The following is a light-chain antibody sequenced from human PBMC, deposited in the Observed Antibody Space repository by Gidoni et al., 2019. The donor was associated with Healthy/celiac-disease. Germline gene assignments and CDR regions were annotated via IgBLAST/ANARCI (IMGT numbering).Light chain of an antibody. V-gene: IGKV1-9*01. CDR1: QGISSY. CDR2: AAS. CDR3: QQLNSYPQT. J-gene: IGKJ2*01. Sequence: IHLTQSPSFLSASVGDRVTITCRASQGISSYLAWYQQKPGKAPKLLIYAASTLQSGVPSRFSGSGSGTEFTLTISSLQPEDFATYYCQQLNSYPQTFGQGTKLEIK.